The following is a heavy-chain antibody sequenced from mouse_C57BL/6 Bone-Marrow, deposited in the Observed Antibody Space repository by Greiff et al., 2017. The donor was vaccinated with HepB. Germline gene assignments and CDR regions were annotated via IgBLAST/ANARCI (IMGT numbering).Heavy chain of an antibody. CDR1: GFTFNDYQ. CDR3: VKAVSSGSSYTWFAY. V-gene: IGHV7-4*01. D-gene: IGHD1-1*01. J-gene: IGHJ3*01. Sequence: EVKVVESGGGLVQPGASLRLSCAASGFTFNDYQMSWVRQAPEKAPEWLALIRNKANGYTTEYTASVKGRFTISRDNSQNILYLQMNTLRAEDSATYYCVKAVSSGSSYTWFAYWGQGTLVTVSA. CDR2: IRNKANGYTT.